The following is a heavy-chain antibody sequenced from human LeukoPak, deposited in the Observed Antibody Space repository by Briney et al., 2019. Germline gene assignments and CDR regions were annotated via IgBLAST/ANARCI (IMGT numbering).Heavy chain of an antibody. CDR3: ARERRRGDISGLPRGPEY. D-gene: IGHD1-26*01. CDR2: ILSDENNT. J-gene: IGHJ4*02. CDR1: GFTFSNYA. V-gene: IGHV3-33*01. Sequence: GGSLRLSCAASGFTFSNYAMRWVRHPPDRGLEWVAIILSDENNTYYTDSVKGRFSTSRDTSKNTLYLRMTRVRAEDTAIYYCARERRRGDISGLPRGPEYWGEGTLVSVSS.